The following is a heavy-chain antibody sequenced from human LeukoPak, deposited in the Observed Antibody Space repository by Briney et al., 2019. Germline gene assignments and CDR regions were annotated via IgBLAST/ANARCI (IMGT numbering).Heavy chain of an antibody. CDR2: ISSSGGST. V-gene: IGHV3-23*01. D-gene: IGHD6-19*01. CDR3: ARRGSSGCFDY. CDR1: GFIFSNYA. J-gene: IGHJ4*02. Sequence: GGSPRLSCAASGFIFSNYAMTWVRQAPGKGLEWVSVISSSGGSTHYADSVKGRFSISRDNSKNTLDLQMNSLTTEDTAVCYCARRGSSGCFDYWGQETLVTVSS.